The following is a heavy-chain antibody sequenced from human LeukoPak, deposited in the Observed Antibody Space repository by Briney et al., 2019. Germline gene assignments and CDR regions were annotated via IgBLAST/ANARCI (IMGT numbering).Heavy chain of an antibody. CDR1: GYTFTGYY. J-gene: IGHJ4*02. CDR3: ARMRYCSGGSCYPAGY. CDR2: INPNSGGT. D-gene: IGHD2-15*01. Sequence: GASVKVSCKASGYTFTGYYMHWVRQAPGQGLEWMGWINPNSGGTNYAQKFQGRVTMTRDTSISTAYMELSRLRSDDTAVYYCARMRYCSGGSCYPAGYWGQGTLVTVSS. V-gene: IGHV1-2*02.